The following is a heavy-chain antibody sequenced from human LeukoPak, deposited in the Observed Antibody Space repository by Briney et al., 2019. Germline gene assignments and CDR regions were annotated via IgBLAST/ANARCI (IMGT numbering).Heavy chain of an antibody. J-gene: IGHJ4*02. D-gene: IGHD1-26*01. Sequence: GGPLRLSCAASGFTVSSKYMSWVRQAPGKGLEWVSVIYDDSSTFYAGSVKGRFSISRDNSKNTLYLQMNSLRAEDTGVYYCARVQDSGLFRWFWGQGTLVTVSS. V-gene: IGHV3-66*01. CDR3: ARVQDSGLFRWF. CDR1: GFTVSSKY. CDR2: IYDDSST.